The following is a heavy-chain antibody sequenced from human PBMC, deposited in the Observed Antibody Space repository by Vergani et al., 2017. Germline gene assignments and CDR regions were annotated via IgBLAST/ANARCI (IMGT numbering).Heavy chain of an antibody. D-gene: IGHD3/OR15-3a*01. J-gene: IGHJ6*03. Sequence: EVQLEQSGAAVKKPGESLEISCKGSGYSFSRNWIAWVRERPGQGLEWLGMIYPGKSENRNTPSFRGQVTMSVDKSISTAYLQWSSLKASDSAMYYCARVYCRGMSCAGTDYFYHIDVWGKGTTVTVS. CDR3: ARVYCRGMSCAGTDYFYHIDV. CDR1: GYSFSRNW. V-gene: IGHV5-51*03. CDR2: IYPGKSEN.